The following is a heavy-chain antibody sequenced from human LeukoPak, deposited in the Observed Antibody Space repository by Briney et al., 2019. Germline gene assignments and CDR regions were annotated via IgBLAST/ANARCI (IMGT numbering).Heavy chain of an antibody. V-gene: IGHV3-21*04. CDR3: AKALVARY. J-gene: IGHJ4*02. D-gene: IGHD3-16*02. CDR1: GFTFSSYS. CDR2: ISSSSSYI. Sequence: GGSLRLSCAASGFTFSSYSMNWVRQAPGKGLEWVSSISSSSSYIYYADSVKGRFTISRDNSKNTLYLQMNSLRAEDTAVYYCAKALVARYWGQGTLVTVSS.